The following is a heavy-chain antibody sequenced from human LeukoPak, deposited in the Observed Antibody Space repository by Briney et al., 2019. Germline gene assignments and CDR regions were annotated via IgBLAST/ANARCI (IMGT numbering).Heavy chain of an antibody. J-gene: IGHJ4*02. CDR2: ISGSGGST. CDR3: AKRIAAPGPSFDW. D-gene: IGHD6-13*01. V-gene: IGHV3-23*01. Sequence: GGSLRLSCAASGFTFSNYGMHWVRQAPGKGLEWVSAISGSGGSTYYADSVKGRFTTSRDNSKNTLYLQMNSLRAEDTAVYYCAKRIAAPGPSFDWWGQGTLVTVSS. CDR1: GFTFSNYG.